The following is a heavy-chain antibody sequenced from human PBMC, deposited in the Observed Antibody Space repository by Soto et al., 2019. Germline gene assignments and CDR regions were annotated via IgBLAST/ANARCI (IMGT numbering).Heavy chain of an antibody. CDR1: GFTFSNYA. Sequence: PGGSLRLSCAASGFTFSNYAVTWVRQAPGKGLEWVSTISGSGGSTYYADPVKGRFTISRDNSKNTLYLQMNSLRAEDTAVYYCAKGVPGIAVAGTGYFQHWGQGT. D-gene: IGHD6-19*01. CDR2: ISGSGGST. V-gene: IGHV3-23*01. CDR3: AKGVPGIAVAGTGYFQH. J-gene: IGHJ1*01.